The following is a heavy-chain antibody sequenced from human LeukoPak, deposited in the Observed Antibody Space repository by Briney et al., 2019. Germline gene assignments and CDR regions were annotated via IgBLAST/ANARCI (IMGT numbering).Heavy chain of an antibody. CDR2: ISSSGSTI. D-gene: IGHD6-6*01. CDR3: ARELKQLVFIYYYYYMDV. V-gene: IGHV3-11*04. Sequence: GGSLRLSCAASGFTFSDYYMSWIRQAPGKGLEWVSYISSSGSTIYYADSVKGRFTISRDNAKNSLYLQMNSLRAEDTAVYYCARELKQLVFIYYYYYMDVWGKGTTVTVSS. J-gene: IGHJ6*03. CDR1: GFTFSDYY.